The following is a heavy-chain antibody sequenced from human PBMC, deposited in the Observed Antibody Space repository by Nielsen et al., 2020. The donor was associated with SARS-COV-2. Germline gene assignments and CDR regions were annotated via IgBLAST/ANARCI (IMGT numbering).Heavy chain of an antibody. CDR2: ISYDGSNK. J-gene: IGHJ4*02. V-gene: IGHV3-30*18. CDR3: AKDHRSGWDYFDY. Sequence: GGSLRLSCAASGFTFSSYGMHWVRQAPGKGLEWVAVISYDGSNKYYADSVKGRFTISRDNSKNTLYLQMNCLRAEDTAVYYCAKDHRSGWDYFDYWGQGTLVTVSS. D-gene: IGHD1-26*01. CDR1: GFTFSSYG.